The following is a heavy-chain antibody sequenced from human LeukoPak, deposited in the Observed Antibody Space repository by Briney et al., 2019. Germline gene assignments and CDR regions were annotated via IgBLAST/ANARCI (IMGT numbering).Heavy chain of an antibody. CDR1: GGSISSYL. D-gene: IGHD1-26*01. CDR2: IYYSGST. Sequence: PSETLSLTCTVSGGSISSYLWSWIRQPPGKGLEWIGYIYYSGSTNYNPSLKSRVTILVDTSKNQFSLKVSSVTAADTAVYYCARGQYSASCFDNWGQGSLVTVSS. J-gene: IGHJ4*02. CDR3: ARGQYSASCFDN. V-gene: IGHV4-59*01.